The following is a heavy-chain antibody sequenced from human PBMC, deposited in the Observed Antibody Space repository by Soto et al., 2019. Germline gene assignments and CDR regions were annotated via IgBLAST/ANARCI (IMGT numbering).Heavy chain of an antibody. CDR2: ISSSSSYI. Sequence: EVQLVESGGGLVKPGGSLRLSCAASGFTFSSYSMKWVRQAPGKGLEWVSSISSSSSYIYYADSVKGRFTISRDNAKNSLYLQMNSLRAEDTAVYYCARDDSAGTARRELDYWGQGTLVTVSS. J-gene: IGHJ4*02. CDR1: GFTFSSYS. CDR3: ARDDSAGTARRELDY. D-gene: IGHD1-7*01. V-gene: IGHV3-21*01.